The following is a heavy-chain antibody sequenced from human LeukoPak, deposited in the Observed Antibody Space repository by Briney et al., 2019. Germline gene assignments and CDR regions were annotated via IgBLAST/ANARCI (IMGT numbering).Heavy chain of an antibody. D-gene: IGHD3-10*01. Sequence: GGSLRLSCAASGFTFSSYAMHWVRQAPGKGLEWVAVISYDGNNKYYADSVKGRFTISRDNSKNTLYLQMNSLRAEDTAVYYCARSRRRELLGTYFDYWGQGTLVTVSS. J-gene: IGHJ4*02. CDR2: ISYDGNNK. CDR3: ARSRRRELLGTYFDY. CDR1: GFTFSSYA. V-gene: IGHV3-30*04.